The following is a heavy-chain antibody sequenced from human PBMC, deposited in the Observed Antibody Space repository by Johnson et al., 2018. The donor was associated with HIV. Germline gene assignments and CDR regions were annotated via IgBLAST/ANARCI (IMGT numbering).Heavy chain of an antibody. CDR1: GFTFSSYG. J-gene: IGHJ3*02. V-gene: IGHV3-33*06. D-gene: IGHD5-18*01. Sequence: QMLLVESGGGVVQPGRSLRLSCAASGFTFSSYGMHWVRQAPGKGLEWVAVIWYDGSNKYYADSVKGRFTISRDNSKNTLYLQMNSLRAEDTAVYDCAKDLSGYSYGYGAFDIWGQGTMVTVSS. CDR2: IWYDGSNK. CDR3: AKDLSGYSYGYGAFDI.